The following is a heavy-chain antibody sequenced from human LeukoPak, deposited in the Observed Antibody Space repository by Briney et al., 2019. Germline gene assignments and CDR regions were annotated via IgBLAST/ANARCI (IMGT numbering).Heavy chain of an antibody. CDR2: ISAYNGNT. CDR1: GYTFTSYG. V-gene: IGHV1-18*01. Sequence: ASVKVSCKASGYTFTSYGISRVRQAPGQGLEWMGWISAYNGNTDYTQKLQGRVTMTTDTSTSTAYMELRSLRSDDTAVYYCATSARGRASGSFYGYWGQGTLVTVSS. D-gene: IGHD1-26*01. J-gene: IGHJ4*02. CDR3: ATSARGRASGSFYGY.